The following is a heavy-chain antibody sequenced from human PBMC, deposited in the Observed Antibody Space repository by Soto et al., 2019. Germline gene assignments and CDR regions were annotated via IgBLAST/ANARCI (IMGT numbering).Heavy chain of an antibody. Sequence: SETLSLTCAVSGYSISSGYYWGWIRQPPGKGLEWIGSIYHSGSTYYNPSLKSRVTISVDTSKNQFSLKLSSVTAADTAVYYCAREGADYDFWSGYYHGMDVWGQGTTVTVSS. V-gene: IGHV4-38-2*02. CDR3: AREGADYDFWSGYYHGMDV. J-gene: IGHJ6*02. CDR2: IYHSGST. D-gene: IGHD3-3*01. CDR1: GYSISSGYY.